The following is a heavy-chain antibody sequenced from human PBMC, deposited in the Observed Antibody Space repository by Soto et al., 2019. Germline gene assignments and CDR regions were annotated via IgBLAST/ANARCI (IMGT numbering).Heavy chain of an antibody. CDR1: GFTVSSNY. CDR2: IYSGGST. D-gene: IGHD6-13*01. CDR3: ARDGSSWSIGMDV. V-gene: IGHV3-53*01. Sequence: EVQLVESGGGLIQPGGSLRLSCAASGFTVSSNYMSWVRQAPGKGLEWVSVIYSGGSTYYADSVKGRFTISRDNSKNTLYLQMNSLRAEDTAVYYCARDGSSWSIGMDVWGQGTTVTVSS. J-gene: IGHJ6*02.